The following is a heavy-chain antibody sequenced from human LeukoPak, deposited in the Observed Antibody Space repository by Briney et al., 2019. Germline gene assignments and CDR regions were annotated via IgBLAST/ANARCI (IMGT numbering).Heavy chain of an antibody. CDR3: ARVGVGLLLTGHHPFDY. D-gene: IGHD3-9*01. J-gene: IGHJ4*02. Sequence: RASVKVSCKASGYTFTGYYMHWVRQAPGQGLEWMGWINPNSGGTNYAQKFQGRVTMTRDTSISTAYMELSRLRSDDTAVYYCARVGVGLLLTGHHPFDYWGQGTLATVSS. CDR2: INPNSGGT. CDR1: GYTFTGYY. V-gene: IGHV1-2*02.